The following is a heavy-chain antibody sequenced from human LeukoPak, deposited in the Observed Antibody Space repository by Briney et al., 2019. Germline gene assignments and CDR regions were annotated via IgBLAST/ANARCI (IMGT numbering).Heavy chain of an antibody. CDR3: ARVSDSSGYYDY. Sequence: GGSLRLSCAASGFTFSSYSMNWVRQAPGKGLEWVSSISSSSSYIYYADSVKGRFTISRDNAKNSLYLKMNSLRAEDTAVYYCARVSDSSGYYDYWGQGTLVTVSS. CDR1: GFTFSSYS. D-gene: IGHD3-22*01. J-gene: IGHJ4*02. CDR2: ISSSSSYI. V-gene: IGHV3-21*01.